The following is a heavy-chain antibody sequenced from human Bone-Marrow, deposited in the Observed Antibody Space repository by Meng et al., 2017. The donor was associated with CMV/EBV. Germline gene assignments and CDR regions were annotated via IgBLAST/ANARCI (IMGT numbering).Heavy chain of an antibody. D-gene: IGHD1-1*01. CDR1: GFTFSSYW. V-gene: IGHV3-7*01. CDR3: ARDPTGSFAY. Sequence: GESLKISCAASGFTFSSYWMSWVRQAPGKGLEWVANIKQDGSEKYYVDSVKGRFTISRDNAKNSLYLQMNSLRAEDTAVYYCARDPTGSFAYWGQGKLVTVDS. J-gene: IGHJ4*02. CDR2: IKQDGSEK.